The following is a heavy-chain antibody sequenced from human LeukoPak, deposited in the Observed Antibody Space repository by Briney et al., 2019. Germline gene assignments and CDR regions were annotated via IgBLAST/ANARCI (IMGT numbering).Heavy chain of an antibody. D-gene: IGHD6-19*01. Sequence: PSEILSLTCTVSSGSISRYYWSWIRQPPGKGLDWIGYIYYTGSTYCNPSLKSRVTISVDTSKNQFSLKLNSVTAADTAVYYCARKSVAVRDAFDIWGQGTMVTVSS. CDR1: SGSISRYY. J-gene: IGHJ3*02. CDR2: IYYTGST. CDR3: ARKSVAVRDAFDI. V-gene: IGHV4-59*01.